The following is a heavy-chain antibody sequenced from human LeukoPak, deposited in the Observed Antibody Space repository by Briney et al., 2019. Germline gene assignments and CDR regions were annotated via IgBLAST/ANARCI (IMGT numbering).Heavy chain of an antibody. V-gene: IGHV1-24*01. J-gene: IGHJ4*02. CDR3: ATEYSSSYFDY. Sequence: ASVKVSCKVSGYTLTELSMHWVRQAPGKGLEWMGGFDPEDGETIYAQKFQGRVTMTKDTSTDTAYMELSSLRSEDTAVYYCATEYSSSYFDYWGQGTLVTVSS. CDR2: FDPEDGET. D-gene: IGHD6-6*01. CDR1: GYTLTELS.